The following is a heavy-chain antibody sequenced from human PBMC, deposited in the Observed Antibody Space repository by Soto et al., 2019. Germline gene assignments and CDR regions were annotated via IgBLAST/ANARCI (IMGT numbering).Heavy chain of an antibody. Sequence: PGGSLRLSCAASGFTFSSYWMSWVRQAPGKGQEWVSDIKGSGGSTYYADSVKGRFTISRDNSKNTLYLQMNSLRAEDTAVYYCAKEIWYCSGGSCYLDDAFDIWGQGTMVTVSS. CDR1: GFTFSSYW. CDR2: IKGSGGST. D-gene: IGHD2-15*01. CDR3: AKEIWYCSGGSCYLDDAFDI. V-gene: IGHV3-23*01. J-gene: IGHJ3*02.